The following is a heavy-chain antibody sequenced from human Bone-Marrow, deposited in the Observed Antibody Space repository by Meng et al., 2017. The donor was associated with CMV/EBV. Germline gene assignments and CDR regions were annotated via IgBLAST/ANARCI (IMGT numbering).Heavy chain of an antibody. D-gene: IGHD3-10*01. J-gene: IGHJ5*02. CDR1: GFTFSSYE. CDR3: ATLSTGVPWFDP. Sequence: GESLKISCAASGFTFSSYEMNWVRQAPGKGLEWVSVIYRGDTTYYADSVKGRFTISRDNAKNTLYLQMNSLRAEDTAVYYCATLSTGVPWFDPWGQGTLVTVSS. CDR2: IYRGDTT. V-gene: IGHV3-66*04.